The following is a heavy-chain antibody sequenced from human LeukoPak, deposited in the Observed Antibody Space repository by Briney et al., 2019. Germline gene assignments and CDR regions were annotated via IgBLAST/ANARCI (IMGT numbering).Heavy chain of an antibody. Sequence: SVKLSCKASGGTFSSYAISWVRQAPGQGLEWMGRIIPILGIANYAQKFQGRVTITADKSTSTAYMELSSLRSEDTAVYYCARESSDIVVVVAANRINWFNPWGQGTLVTVSS. CDR3: ARESSDIVVVVAANRINWFNP. CDR1: GGTFSSYA. D-gene: IGHD2-15*01. V-gene: IGHV1-69*04. J-gene: IGHJ5*02. CDR2: IIPILGIA.